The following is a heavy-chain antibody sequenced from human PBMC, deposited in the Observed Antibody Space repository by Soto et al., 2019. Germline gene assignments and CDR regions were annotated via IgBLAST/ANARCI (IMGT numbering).Heavy chain of an antibody. Sequence: EVQLVESGGGLVQPGGSLRLSCVVSGFTFSSYNMNWVRQAPGKGLEWVTYISGSGSTIYYADSVKGRFTISRDNVKNSKYLQMNSMRDEDTAVYYCARSKYIDYWGQGTLVTVSS. CDR2: ISGSGSTI. CDR3: ARSKYIDY. J-gene: IGHJ4*02. D-gene: IGHD4-4*01. CDR1: GFTFSSYN. V-gene: IGHV3-48*02.